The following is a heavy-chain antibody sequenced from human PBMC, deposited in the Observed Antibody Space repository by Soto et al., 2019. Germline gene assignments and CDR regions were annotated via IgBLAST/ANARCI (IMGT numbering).Heavy chain of an antibody. D-gene: IGHD3-10*01. CDR3: ARPLQRGENWFDP. V-gene: IGHV1-3*01. J-gene: IGHJ5*02. CDR2: INAGNGNT. Sequence: QVQLVQSGAEVKKPGASVKVSCKASGYTFTSYAMHWVRQAPGQRLEWMGWINAGNGNTKYSQKFQGRVTITRDTSASTAYMELSSLRSEDTAVYYCARPLQRGENWFDPWGQGTLVTVSS. CDR1: GYTFTSYA.